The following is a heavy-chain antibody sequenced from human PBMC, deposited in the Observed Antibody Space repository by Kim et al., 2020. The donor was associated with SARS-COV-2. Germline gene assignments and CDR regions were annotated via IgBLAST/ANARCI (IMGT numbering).Heavy chain of an antibody. D-gene: IGHD3-9*01. V-gene: IGHV3-23*01. CDR3: AKDLLYVPGRGYFDA. J-gene: IGHJ4*02. Sequence: ADSFRGPFTISRDNTKNTLFLQMDSLRVDDTAVYYCAKDLLYVPGRGYFDAWGQGVLVTVSS.